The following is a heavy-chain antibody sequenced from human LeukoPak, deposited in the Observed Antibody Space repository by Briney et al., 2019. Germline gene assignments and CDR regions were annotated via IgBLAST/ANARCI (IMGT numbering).Heavy chain of an antibody. CDR2: ISWNSGSI. CDR1: GFTFDDYA. V-gene: IGHV3-9*01. Sequence: GGSLRLSCAASGFTFDDYAMHWVRQAPGKGLEWVSGISWNSGSIGYADSVKGRFTISRDNAKNSLYLQMNSLRAEDTAVYYCASQLERRPNWFDPWGQGTLVTVSS. J-gene: IGHJ5*02. D-gene: IGHD1-1*01. CDR3: ASQLERRPNWFDP.